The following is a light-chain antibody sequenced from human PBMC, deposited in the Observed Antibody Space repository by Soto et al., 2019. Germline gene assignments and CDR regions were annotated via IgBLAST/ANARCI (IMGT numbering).Light chain of an antibody. J-gene: IGKJ3*01. CDR3: HHYDTSPIFT. Sequence: EIVLTQSPGTLSLSPGERATLSCRASQSLRNNYLAWYQQKPGQAPRLIIYGASNRATGISDRFSGRGSGTDFTLTISRLEPEDFATYYCHHYDTSPIFTFGPGTKVDI. CDR1: QSLRNNY. CDR2: GAS. V-gene: IGKV3-20*01.